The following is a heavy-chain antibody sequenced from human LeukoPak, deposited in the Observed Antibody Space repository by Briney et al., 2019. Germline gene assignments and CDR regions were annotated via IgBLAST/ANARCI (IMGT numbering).Heavy chain of an antibody. V-gene: IGHV4-4*07. CDR1: GGSISSYY. CDR2: IYTSGST. Sequence: TSSETLSLTCTVSGGSISSYYWSWIRQPAGKGLEWIGRIYTSGSTNYNPSLKSRVTMSVDTSKNQFSPKLSSVTAADTAVYYCARVVVDSSSWYSYYYMDVWGKGTTVTVSS. J-gene: IGHJ6*03. D-gene: IGHD6-13*01. CDR3: ARVVVDSSSWYSYYYMDV.